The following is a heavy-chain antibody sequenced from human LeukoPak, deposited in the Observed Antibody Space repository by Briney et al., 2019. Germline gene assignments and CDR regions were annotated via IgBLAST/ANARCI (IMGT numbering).Heavy chain of an antibody. J-gene: IGHJ6*03. Sequence: SETLSLTCTVSDGSISSSSYYWGWIRQPPGKGLEWIGSIYYGSVFYSVSTYYNPSLKSRVTMSGDTSKNQFSLKLSSVTAADTAAYYCARLGYCSGGSCYYYYYMDVWGKGTTVTVSS. CDR3: ARLGYCSGGSCYYYYYMDV. CDR1: DGSISSSSYY. CDR2: IYYGSVFYSVST. D-gene: IGHD2-15*01. V-gene: IGHV4-39*07.